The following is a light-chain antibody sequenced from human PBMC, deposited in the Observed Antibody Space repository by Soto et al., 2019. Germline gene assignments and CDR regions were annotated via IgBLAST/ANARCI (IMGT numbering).Light chain of an antibody. Sequence: IPMTQSPSTLSSSIGDRVTISCGASQNIGRWLAWYQQKQGTAPNLLIYHASNLRGGVPSRFSGGGSGTEGTITISSLKTDDSPTYSYQQYNSYSWTFGQGTKVDIK. V-gene: IGKV1-5*01. CDR2: HAS. CDR1: QNIGRW. CDR3: QQYNSYSWT. J-gene: IGKJ1*01.